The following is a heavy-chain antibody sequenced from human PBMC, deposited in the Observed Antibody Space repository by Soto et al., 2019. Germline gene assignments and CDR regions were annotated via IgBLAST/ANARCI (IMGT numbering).Heavy chain of an antibody. CDR2: IFYSGST. CDR3: AKDSGYNYGYFRWFDP. V-gene: IGHV4-59*01. D-gene: IGHD5-18*01. CDR1: GGSISNYD. J-gene: IGHJ5*02. Sequence: SETLSLTCTVSGGSISNYDWSWIRQPPGRGLEWIGHIFYSGSTNYNLALKSRVTISVDTSKSQFSLKLSSVTAADTAVYYCAKDSGYNYGYFRWFDPWGQGTLVTVSS.